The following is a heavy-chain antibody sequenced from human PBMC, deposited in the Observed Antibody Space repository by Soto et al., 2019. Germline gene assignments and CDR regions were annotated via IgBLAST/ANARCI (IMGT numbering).Heavy chain of an antibody. CDR3: AKQRYCTNGVCLTDY. CDR2: ISGSGGST. Sequence: HPGGSLRLSCAASGFTFSSYAMSWVRQAPGKGLEWVSAISGSGGSTYYAETVKGRFTNSRDNSKNTLYLQMNSLRAEDTAVYYCAKQRYCTNGVCLTDYWGQGTLVTVSS. D-gene: IGHD2-8*01. J-gene: IGHJ4*02. CDR1: GFTFSSYA. V-gene: IGHV3-23*01.